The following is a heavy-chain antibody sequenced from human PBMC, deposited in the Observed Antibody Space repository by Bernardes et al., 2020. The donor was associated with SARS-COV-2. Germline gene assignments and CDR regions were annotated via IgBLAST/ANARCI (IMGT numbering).Heavy chain of an antibody. J-gene: IGHJ6*02. Sequence: VKVSCKASGYTFTSYDINWVRQATGQGLEWMGWMNPNSGNTGYAQKFQGRVTMTRNTSISTAYMELSSLRSEDTAVYYCARGEVLLWFGELYPAYYGMDVWGQGTTVTVSS. CDR2: MNPNSGNT. CDR3: ARGEVLLWFGELYPAYYGMDV. CDR1: GYTFTSYD. V-gene: IGHV1-8*01. D-gene: IGHD3-10*01.